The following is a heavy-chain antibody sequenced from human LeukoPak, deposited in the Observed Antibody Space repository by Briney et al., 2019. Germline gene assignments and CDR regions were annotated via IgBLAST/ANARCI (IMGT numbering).Heavy chain of an antibody. CDR2: MYLSGTT. D-gene: IGHD3-22*01. Sequence: SGTLSLTCTVSGDSINSLDLWRWVRQPPGKGLEWIGEMYLSGTTHSNPPVKSRVTISIDKSKNQFFLNLSSVTDADTAVYYCAGLVGRYSSGLYYYYFDYWGQGTLVTVSS. CDR1: GDSINSLDL. CDR3: AGLVGRYSSGLYYYYFDY. V-gene: IGHV4-4*02. J-gene: IGHJ4*02.